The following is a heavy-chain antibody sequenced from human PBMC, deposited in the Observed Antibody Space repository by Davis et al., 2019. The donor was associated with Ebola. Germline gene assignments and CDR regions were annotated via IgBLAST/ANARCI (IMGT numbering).Heavy chain of an antibody. J-gene: IGHJ4*02. D-gene: IGHD2-15*01. V-gene: IGHV4-59*01. Sequence: SETRSLTCTVSGGCMSSYDWSWFRQTPGKGLEWIGYVSASGSTNYNSSLESRVTISVDTSKNQFSLKLRSVTAADTAVYYCARGKTYSIYWGQGTLVTVSS. CDR1: GGCMSSYD. CDR3: ARGKTYSIY. CDR2: VSASGST.